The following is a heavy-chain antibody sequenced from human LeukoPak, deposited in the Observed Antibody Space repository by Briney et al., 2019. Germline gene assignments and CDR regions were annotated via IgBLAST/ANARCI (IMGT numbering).Heavy chain of an antibody. V-gene: IGHV3-23*01. CDR2: ISGSGGST. Sequence: PGGSLRLSCAASGFTFSSYGMSWVRQAPEKGLEWVSAISGSGGSTYYADSVKGRFTISRDNSKNTLYLQMNGLRAEDTAVYYCAKESYYYDSSSDYWGQGTLVTVSS. CDR3: AKESYYYDSSSDY. CDR1: GFTFSSYG. D-gene: IGHD3-22*01. J-gene: IGHJ4*02.